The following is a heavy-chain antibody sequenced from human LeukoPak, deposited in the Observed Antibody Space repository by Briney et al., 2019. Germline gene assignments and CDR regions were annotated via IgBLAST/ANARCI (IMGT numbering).Heavy chain of an antibody. D-gene: IGHD2-15*01. CDR1: GFTVSSNY. V-gene: IGHV3-66*01. Sequence: PGGSLRLSCAASGFTVSSNYMSWVRQAPGKGLEWVSVIYSGGSTYYADSVKGRFTISRDNSKNTLYLQMNSLRAEDTAVYYCAREVVVAAMHNSDAFDIWGQGTMVTVSS. J-gene: IGHJ3*02. CDR2: IYSGGST. CDR3: AREVVVAAMHNSDAFDI.